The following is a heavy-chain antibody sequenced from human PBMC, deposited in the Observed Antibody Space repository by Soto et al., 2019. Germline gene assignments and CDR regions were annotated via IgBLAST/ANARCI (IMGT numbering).Heavy chain of an antibody. CDR2: TYYRSRWYN. J-gene: IGHJ6*02. D-gene: IGHD3-10*01. CDR1: GDSVSSNSVA. Sequence: HTLSLTCVISGDSVSSNSVAWNWVRQSPSRGLEWLGRTYYRSRWYNDYAVSVRSRIAINPDTSKNHFSLQLNSVTPDDTAVYYCARSEEGSDYYYYGMDVWGQGTTVTVSS. V-gene: IGHV6-1*01. CDR3: ARSEEGSDYYYYGMDV.